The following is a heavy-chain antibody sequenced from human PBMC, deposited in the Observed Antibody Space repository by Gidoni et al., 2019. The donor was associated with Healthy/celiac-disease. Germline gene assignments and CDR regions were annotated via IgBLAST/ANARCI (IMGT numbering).Heavy chain of an antibody. D-gene: IGHD3-22*01. Sequence: QVQLVESGGGVVQPGRSLRLSCAAFGFTFSSYGMHWVRQAPGKGLEWVAVIWYDGSNKYYADSVKGRFTISRDNSKNTLYLQMNSLRAEDTAVYYCARGNYYDSSGYLVWGQGTLVTVSS. CDR3: ARGNYYDSSGYLV. CDR2: IWYDGSNK. CDR1: GFTFSSYG. J-gene: IGHJ4*02. V-gene: IGHV3-33*01.